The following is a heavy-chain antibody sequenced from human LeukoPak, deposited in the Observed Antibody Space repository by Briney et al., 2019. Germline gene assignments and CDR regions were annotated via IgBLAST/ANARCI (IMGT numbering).Heavy chain of an antibody. CDR3: ARDGDGPSSGYGSY. J-gene: IGHJ4*02. D-gene: IGHD3-22*01. CDR2: ISAYNGNT. Sequence: GATVKVSCKASGYTFTSYGISWVRQAPGQGLEWMGWISAYNGNTNYAQKLQGRVTMTTDTSTSTAYMELRSLRSDDTAVYYCARDGDGPSSGYGSYWGQGTLVTVSS. CDR1: GYTFTSYG. V-gene: IGHV1-18*01.